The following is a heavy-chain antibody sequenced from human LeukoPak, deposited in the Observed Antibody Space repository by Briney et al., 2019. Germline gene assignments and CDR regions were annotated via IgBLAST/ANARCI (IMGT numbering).Heavy chain of an antibody. Sequence: SETLSLTCTVSGGSISSYYWSWLRQPPGKGLEWIGYIYYSGSTNYNPSLKSRVTISVDTSKNQFSLKLSSVTAADTAVYYCARAYTGGFLEWLGGNWFDPWGQGTLVTVSS. CDR3: ARAYTGGFLEWLGGNWFDP. CDR1: GGSISSYY. D-gene: IGHD3-3*01. J-gene: IGHJ5*02. CDR2: IYYSGST. V-gene: IGHV4-59*01.